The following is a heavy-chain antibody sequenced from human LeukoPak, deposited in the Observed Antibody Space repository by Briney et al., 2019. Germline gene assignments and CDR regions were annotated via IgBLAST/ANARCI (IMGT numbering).Heavy chain of an antibody. CDR1: GFTLSSYA. D-gene: IGHD3-9*01. V-gene: IGHV3-66*01. CDR3: ARGEHYDILTGYFTSHFDY. Sequence: PGGSLRLSCAASGFTLSSYAMSWVRQAPGKGLEWVSVIYSGGSTYYADSVKGRFTISRDSSKNTLYLQMNSLRAEDTAVYYCARGEHYDILTGYFTSHFDYWGQGTLVTVSS. J-gene: IGHJ4*02. CDR2: IYSGGST.